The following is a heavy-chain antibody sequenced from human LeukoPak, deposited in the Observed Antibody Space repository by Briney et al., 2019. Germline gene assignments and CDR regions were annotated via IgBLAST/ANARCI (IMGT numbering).Heavy chain of an antibody. CDR2: ISGSGGST. CDR1: GFTFSSYA. V-gene: IGHV3-23*01. D-gene: IGHD4-17*01. J-gene: IGHJ5*02. CDR3: AKYYGDYGWFDP. Sequence: GGSLRLSCAASGFTFSSYAMSWVRQAPGKGLEWVSAISGSGGSTYCADSVKGRFTISRDNSKNTLYLQMNSLRAEDTAVYYCAKYYGDYGWFDPWGQGTLVTVSS.